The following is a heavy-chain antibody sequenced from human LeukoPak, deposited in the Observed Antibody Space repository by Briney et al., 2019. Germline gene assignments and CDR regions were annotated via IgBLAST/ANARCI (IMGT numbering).Heavy chain of an antibody. J-gene: IGHJ5*02. D-gene: IGHD3-22*01. V-gene: IGHV3-53*01. CDR2: IYSGGST. Sequence: GGSLRLSCAVSGFTVSSNYMSWVRQAPGKGLEWVSVIYSGGSTYYADSVKGRFTISRDNSKNTLYLQMNSLRAEDTAVYYCARESRHYDSSGYYYDWFDPWGQGTLVTVSS. CDR1: GFTVSSNY. CDR3: ARESRHYDSSGYYYDWFDP.